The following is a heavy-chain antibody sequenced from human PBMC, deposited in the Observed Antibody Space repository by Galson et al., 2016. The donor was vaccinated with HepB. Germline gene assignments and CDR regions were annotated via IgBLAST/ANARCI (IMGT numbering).Heavy chain of an antibody. CDR1: GYSFTTYW. V-gene: IGHV5-51*01. Sequence: QSGAEVKKPGESLKISCKSSGYSFTTYWIGWVRQMPGKGLEWMGVIYPGDSDTRYSPSFQGQVTISADKSITTAYLQWSSLKASDTAMYYCASNVSLWQWSGYFDLWGRGTLVTVSS. CDR2: IYPGDSDT. D-gene: IGHD6-19*01. CDR3: ASNVSLWQWSGYFDL. J-gene: IGHJ2*01.